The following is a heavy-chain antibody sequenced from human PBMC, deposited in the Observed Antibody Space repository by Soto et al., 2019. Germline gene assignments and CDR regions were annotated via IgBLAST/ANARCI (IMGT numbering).Heavy chain of an antibody. D-gene: IGHD3-9*01. J-gene: IGHJ4*02. Sequence: GGSLRLSCAASGFSFSRFAMHWVRQAPGKGLEYVSAISSNGGIKYYANSVKGRFTISRDNSKNTLYLLMGSLRAEDMAVYYWARESEDWPSGYNACGAQGTLAPVPS. V-gene: IGHV3-64*01. CDR2: ISSNGGIK. CDR3: ARESEDWPSGYNAC. CDR1: GFSFSRFA.